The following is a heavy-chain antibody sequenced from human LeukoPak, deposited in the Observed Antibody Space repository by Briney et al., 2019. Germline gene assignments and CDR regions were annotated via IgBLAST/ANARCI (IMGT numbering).Heavy chain of an antibody. Sequence: SETLSLTCAVYGGSFRGYYWSWIRQPPGKGLEWIGEINHSGSTNYNPSLKSRVTISVDTSKNQFSLKLSSVTAADTAVYYCARGLDDILTVPLCFDPWGQGTLVTVSS. CDR1: GGSFRGYY. J-gene: IGHJ5*02. V-gene: IGHV4-34*01. D-gene: IGHD3-9*01. CDR3: ARGLDDILTVPLCFDP. CDR2: INHSGST.